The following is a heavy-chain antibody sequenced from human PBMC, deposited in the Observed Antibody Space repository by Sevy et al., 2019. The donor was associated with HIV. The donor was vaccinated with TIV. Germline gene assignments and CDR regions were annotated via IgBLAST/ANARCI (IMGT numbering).Heavy chain of an antibody. J-gene: IGHJ6*02. V-gene: IGHV5-51*01. CDR3: ARHHASYGVTGYYYYYGLDV. D-gene: IGHD4-17*01. CDR1: GFTFTTYW. CDR2: IYPDDSDT. Sequence: ESLKISCKGSGFTFTTYWIGWVRQMPGKGLEWIGIIYPDDSDTRYSPSFQGQVTISVDKSISTAYLQWSTLKASDTAMYYCARHHASYGVTGYYYYYGLDVWGQGTTVTVSS.